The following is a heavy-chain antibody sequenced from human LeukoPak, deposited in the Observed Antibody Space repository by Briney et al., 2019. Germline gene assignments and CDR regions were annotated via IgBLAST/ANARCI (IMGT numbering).Heavy chain of an antibody. Sequence: PGGSLRLSCAVSGFRVRDYYMSWVRQAPGKGLEWVGLIRDSGEAFYADFARGRFAISRDESENTLYLQMNSLRVEDTAVYFCARDRVANQDWVEFDPWGQGTPVIVSS. CDR3: ARDRVANQDWVEFDP. J-gene: IGHJ5*02. V-gene: IGHV3-66*03. CDR2: IRDSGEA. CDR1: GFRVRDYY. D-gene: IGHD3/OR15-3a*01.